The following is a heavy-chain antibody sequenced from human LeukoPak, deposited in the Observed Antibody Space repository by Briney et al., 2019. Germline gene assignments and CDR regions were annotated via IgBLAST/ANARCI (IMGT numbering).Heavy chain of an antibody. V-gene: IGHV1-69*13. CDR2: IIPIFGTA. CDR1: GGTFSSYA. J-gene: IGHJ6*03. D-gene: IGHD3-3*01. CDR3: ARRGRGQHYDFWSGYSLRYMDV. Sequence: GASVKVSCKASGGTFSSYAISWVRQPPGQGLEWMGGIIPIFGTANYAQKFQGRVTITADESTSTAYMELSSLRSEDTAVYYCARRGRGQHYDFWSGYSLRYMDVWGKGTTVTVSS.